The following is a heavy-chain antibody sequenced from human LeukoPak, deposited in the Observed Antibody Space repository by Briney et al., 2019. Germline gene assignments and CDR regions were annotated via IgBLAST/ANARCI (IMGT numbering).Heavy chain of an antibody. D-gene: IGHD6-13*01. V-gene: IGHV1-2*02. CDR1: GYTFIGYS. CDR3: ARFGSSTWYKGAFDI. Sequence: ASVKDSCKASGYTFIGYSMHWVRQAPGQGLDWMGWLNPNSGATSYAQKFQDRITMTRDTSNRTAYMELNRLRSDDTAVYYCARFGSSTWYKGAFDIWGQGTMVTVAS. J-gene: IGHJ3*02. CDR2: LNPNSGAT.